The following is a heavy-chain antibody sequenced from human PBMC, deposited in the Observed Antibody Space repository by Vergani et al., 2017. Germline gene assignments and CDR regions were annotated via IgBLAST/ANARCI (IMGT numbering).Heavy chain of an antibody. V-gene: IGHV4-38-2*01. CDR1: GYSISSGYY. D-gene: IGHD2-2*01. CDR3: ARLACSSTSCYEGRYYMDV. Sequence: QVQLQESGPGLVKPSETLSLTCAVSGYSISSGYYWGWIRQPPGKGLEWIGRIYHSGSTYYNPSLKSRVTISVDTSKNQFSLKLSSVTAADTSVYYCARLACSSTSCYEGRYYMDVWGKGTTVTVSS. J-gene: IGHJ6*03. CDR2: IYHSGST.